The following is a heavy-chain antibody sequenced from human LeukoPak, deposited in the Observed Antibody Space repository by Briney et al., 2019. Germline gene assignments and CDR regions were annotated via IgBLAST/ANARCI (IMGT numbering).Heavy chain of an antibody. Sequence: GGSLRLSCAASGFTFSSYAMSWVRQAPGKGLEWVSAISGSGSSTYYADSVKGRFTISRDNSKNTLYLQMNSLRAEDTAVYYCAETTGSSSWFGYFDYWGQGTLVTVSS. V-gene: IGHV3-23*01. D-gene: IGHD6-13*01. CDR1: GFTFSSYA. CDR3: AETTGSSSWFGYFDY. J-gene: IGHJ4*02. CDR2: ISGSGSST.